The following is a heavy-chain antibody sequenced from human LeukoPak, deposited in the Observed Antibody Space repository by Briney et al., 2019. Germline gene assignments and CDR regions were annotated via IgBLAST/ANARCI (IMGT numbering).Heavy chain of an antibody. D-gene: IGHD2-2*01. J-gene: IGHJ6*03. CDR1: GFTVSSNY. Sequence: PGGSLRLSCAASGFTVSSNYMSWVRQAPGKGLEWIGRIYISGSTNYNPSLKSRVTISLDTSKNQFSLKLNSVTAADTAVYYCARGVVVPTTKVYYYYMDVWGKGTTVTVSS. V-gene: IGHV4-4*09. CDR3: ARGVVVPTTKVYYYYMDV. CDR2: IYISGST.